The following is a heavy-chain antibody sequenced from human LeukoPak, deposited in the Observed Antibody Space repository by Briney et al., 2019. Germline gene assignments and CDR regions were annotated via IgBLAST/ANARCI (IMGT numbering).Heavy chain of an antibody. Sequence: PSETLSLTCTVSGGSISSGGYYWSWIRQPPGKGLEWIGYIYHSGSTYYNPSLKSRVTISVDRSKNQFSLKLSSVTAADTAVYYCARFAIVLMVYALDYWGQGTLVTVSS. J-gene: IGHJ4*02. V-gene: IGHV4-30-2*01. CDR3: ARFAIVLMVYALDY. D-gene: IGHD2-8*01. CDR1: GGSISSGGYY. CDR2: IYHSGST.